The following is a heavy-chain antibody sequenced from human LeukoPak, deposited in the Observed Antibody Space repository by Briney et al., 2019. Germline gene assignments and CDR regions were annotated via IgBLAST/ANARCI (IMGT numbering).Heavy chain of an antibody. Sequence: SETLSLTCSVSGGSIGGYTWSWIRQRAGKGLEWIGRIYTSGSINYNPSLKSRVIISVDESKNQFSLRLSSVTAADTAVYYCANQGRVPDSFDIWGQGTTVTVSS. D-gene: IGHD3-10*01. CDR2: IYTSGSI. V-gene: IGHV4-4*07. CDR3: ANQGRVPDSFDI. CDR1: GGSIGGYT. J-gene: IGHJ3*02.